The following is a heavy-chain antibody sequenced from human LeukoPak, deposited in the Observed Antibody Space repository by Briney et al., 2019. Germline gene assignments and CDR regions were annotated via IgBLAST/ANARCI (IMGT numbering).Heavy chain of an antibody. CDR2: IYDSGST. V-gene: IGHV4-61*08. CDR1: GGSISSGDYY. Sequence: SETLSLTCTVSGGSISSGDYYWSWIRQPPGKGLEWIGNIYDSGSTNYNPSLKSRVTISVDTSKNQFSLKLSSVTAADTAVYYCARGILVGATGYSFDYWGQGTLVTVSA. CDR3: ARGILVGATGYSFDY. J-gene: IGHJ4*02. D-gene: IGHD1-26*01.